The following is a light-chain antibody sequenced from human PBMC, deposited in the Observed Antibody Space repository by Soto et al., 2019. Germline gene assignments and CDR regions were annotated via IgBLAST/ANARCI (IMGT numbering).Light chain of an antibody. CDR2: AAS. Sequence: DFQMPQSPSSLSVSVGSRVTMTRRVSGKVSTFLNWYQVKPGKAPKLLIHAASTLQDGVPSRFSGSGSGTDFTLTINSLQPEDFASYYCQQSYDISPITFGQGTRLEIK. V-gene: IGKV1-39*01. CDR3: QQSYDISPIT. J-gene: IGKJ5*01. CDR1: GKVSTF.